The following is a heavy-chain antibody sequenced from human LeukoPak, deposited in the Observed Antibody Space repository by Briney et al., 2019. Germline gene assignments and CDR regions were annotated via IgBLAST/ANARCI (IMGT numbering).Heavy chain of an antibody. J-gene: IGHJ4*02. CDR2: ISSSGSTI. Sequence: GGSLRLSCAASGFTFSDYYMSWISQAPGKGLEWVSYISSSGSTIYYADSVKGRFTISRDNAKNSLYLQMNSLRAEDTAVYYCARDLRTYYYDSSGYYYEGAFDYWGQGTLVTVSS. CDR3: ARDLRTYYYDSSGYYYEGAFDY. V-gene: IGHV3-11*04. CDR1: GFTFSDYY. D-gene: IGHD3-22*01.